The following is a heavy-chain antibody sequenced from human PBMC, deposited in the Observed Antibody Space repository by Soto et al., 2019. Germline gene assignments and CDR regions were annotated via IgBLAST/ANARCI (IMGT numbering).Heavy chain of an antibody. J-gene: IGHJ4*02. CDR2: IYYSGST. Sequence: SETLSLTCTVSGGSISSYYWSWIRQPPGKGLEWIGYIYYSGSTNYNPSLKSRVTISVDTSKNQFSLKLSSVTAADTAVYYCARAKGYSNRAFDYWGQGTLVTVSS. CDR3: ARAKGYSNRAFDY. D-gene: IGHD4-4*01. V-gene: IGHV4-59*01. CDR1: GGSISSYY.